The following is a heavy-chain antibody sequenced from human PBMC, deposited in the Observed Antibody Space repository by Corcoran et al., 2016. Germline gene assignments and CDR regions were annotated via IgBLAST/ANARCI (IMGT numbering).Heavy chain of an antibody. V-gene: IGHV3-33*01. J-gene: IGHJ5*02. CDR1: GFTFRNYG. D-gene: IGHD2-2*01. CDR2: IQHDGSVE. CDR3: ARDDCGTPTCLVA. Sequence: QVQLVESGGGVVQPGRSLRLSCAASGFTFRNYGMQWVRQAPGKGLEGVAAIQHDGSVEYYADSVKGRFTISREDFKNTVYLQVNSLRAEDTAVYYCARDDCGTPTCLVAWGKGTLVTVSS.